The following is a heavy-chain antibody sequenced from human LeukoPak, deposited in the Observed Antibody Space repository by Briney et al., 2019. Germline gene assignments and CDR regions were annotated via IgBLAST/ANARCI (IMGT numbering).Heavy chain of an antibody. Sequence: SETLSLTCTVSGASITNYYWSWIRQPPGKGLEWIAYVYHSGSINHNPSLKSRDTVSLDTSKNQFSLKFNSVTAADTAVYYCARGGGYYYDEDGEPRPNTWFDPWGQGTLVTVSS. V-gene: IGHV4-59*01. D-gene: IGHD3-22*01. CDR3: ARGGGYYYDEDGEPRPNTWFDP. CDR1: GASITNYY. J-gene: IGHJ5*02. CDR2: VYHSGSI.